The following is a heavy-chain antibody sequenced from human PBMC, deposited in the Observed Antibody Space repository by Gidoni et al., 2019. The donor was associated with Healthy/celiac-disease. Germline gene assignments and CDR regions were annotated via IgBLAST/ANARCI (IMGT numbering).Heavy chain of an antibody. CDR2: IIPIFGTA. V-gene: IGHV1-69*01. CDR3: ARDGALAYCGGDCPRAFDI. Sequence: QVQLVQSGAEVKKPGSSVKVSCKASGGTFSSYAISWVRQAPGQGLEWMGGIIPIFGTANYAQKFQGRVTITADESTSTAYMELSSLRSEDTAVYYCARDGALAYCGGDCPRAFDIWGQGTMVTVSS. CDR1: GGTFSSYA. D-gene: IGHD2-21*02. J-gene: IGHJ3*02.